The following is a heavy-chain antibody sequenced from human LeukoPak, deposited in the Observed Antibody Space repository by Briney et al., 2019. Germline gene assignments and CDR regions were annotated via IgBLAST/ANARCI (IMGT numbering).Heavy chain of an antibody. J-gene: IGHJ4*02. Sequence: SETLSLTCTVSGGSITNFYWSWIRQPAGKGLEWIGRIYSSGTITYNPSLERRVSMSVDTSKNQFSLNLNSVTAADTAVYYCAREVGGDYDALDYWGQGTLVTVSS. V-gene: IGHV4-4*07. CDR1: GGSITNFY. CDR3: AREVGGDYDALDY. CDR2: IYSSGTI. D-gene: IGHD4-17*01.